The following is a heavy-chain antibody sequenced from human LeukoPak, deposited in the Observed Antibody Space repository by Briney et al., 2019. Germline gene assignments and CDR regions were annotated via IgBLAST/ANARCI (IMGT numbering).Heavy chain of an antibody. Sequence: PSETLSLTCAVSGGSISSGGYSWCWIRQPPGKGLEWIGYIYHSGSTYYNPSLKSRVTISVDRSKNQFSLKLSSVTAADTAVYYCARGGDWWDFDYWGQGALVTVSS. J-gene: IGHJ4*02. D-gene: IGHD2-21*02. CDR1: GGSISSGGYS. CDR3: ARGGDWWDFDY. CDR2: IYHSGST. V-gene: IGHV4-30-2*01.